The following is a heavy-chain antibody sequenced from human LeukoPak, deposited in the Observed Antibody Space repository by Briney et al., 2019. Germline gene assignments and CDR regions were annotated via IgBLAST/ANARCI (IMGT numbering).Heavy chain of an antibody. CDR2: ITTSSSYV. CDR1: GFTFSSYG. J-gene: IGHJ6*03. CDR3: ARDPYSGGYGAYYYYYMDV. Sequence: PGGSLRLSCAASGFTFSSYGMNWVRRTPGKGLEWVSSITTSSSYVFYADSVRGRFTISRDNAENSLYLQMNSLRDEDTAVYYCARDPYSGGYGAYYYYYMDVWGKGTTVTVSS. D-gene: IGHD6-19*01. V-gene: IGHV3-21*01.